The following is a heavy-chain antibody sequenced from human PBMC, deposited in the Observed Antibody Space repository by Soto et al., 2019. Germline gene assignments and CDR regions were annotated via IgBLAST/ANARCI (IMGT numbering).Heavy chain of an antibody. V-gene: IGHV4-34*01. D-gene: IGHD6-6*01. CDR3: ARGGKQLRNYYYYYYMDV. CDR1: GGSFSGYY. CDR2: MNHRGST. Sequence: QVQLQQWGAGLLKPSETLSLTCAVYGGSFSGYYWGWIGKPPGKGLEWIGEMNHRGSTNYNPSLKRRVTISVDTSKNQFSLKLRSVTAADTTVYYCARGGKQLRNYYYYYYMDVWGKGTPVTVSS. J-gene: IGHJ6*03.